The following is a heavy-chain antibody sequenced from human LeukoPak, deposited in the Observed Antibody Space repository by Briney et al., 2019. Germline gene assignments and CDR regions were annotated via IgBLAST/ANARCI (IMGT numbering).Heavy chain of an antibody. CDR2: ISAYNGYT. CDR1: GYSFLNYG. D-gene: IGHD3-10*01. J-gene: IGHJ4*02. Sequence: ASVKVSCKTSGYSFLNYGISWVRQVPGQGLEWMGWISAYNGYTDLAERLQGRATLATDTSTSTAYMELRSLRSDDTAVYYCARDGSGVWFDYWGQGTLVTVSS. CDR3: ARDGSGVWFDY. V-gene: IGHV1-18*01.